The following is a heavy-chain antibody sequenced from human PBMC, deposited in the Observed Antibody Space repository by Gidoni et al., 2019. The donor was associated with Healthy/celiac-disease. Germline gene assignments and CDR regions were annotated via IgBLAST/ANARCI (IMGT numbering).Heavy chain of an antibody. J-gene: IGHJ4*02. Sequence: EVQLVASGGGLVKPGGSLRLSCAASGFTFVRSSMNWVRQAPGKGLEWVSSMSSSSSYIYYADSVKGRFTISRDNAKNSLYLQMNSLRAEDTAVYYCARDKGVRYYYDSSGYPGYWGQGTLVTVSS. CDR3: ARDKGVRYYYDSSGYPGY. CDR2: MSSSSSYI. V-gene: IGHV3-21*01. CDR1: GFTFVRSS. D-gene: IGHD3-22*01.